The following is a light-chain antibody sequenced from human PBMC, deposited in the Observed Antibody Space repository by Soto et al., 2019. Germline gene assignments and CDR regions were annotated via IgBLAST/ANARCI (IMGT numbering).Light chain of an antibody. CDR3: QQYGTSVWT. CDR1: QSVSSY. V-gene: IGKV3-11*01. CDR2: DAS. Sequence: ENVLTQSPGTLSLSPGERATLSCRASQSVSSYLAWYQQKPGQAPRLLIYDASNRATGIPARFSGSGSGTDFTLTIDNLEPEDFAVYYCQQYGTSVWTFGQGTKVDIK. J-gene: IGKJ1*01.